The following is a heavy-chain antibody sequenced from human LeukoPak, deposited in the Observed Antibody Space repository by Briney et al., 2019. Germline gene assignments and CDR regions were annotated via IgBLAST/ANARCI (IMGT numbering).Heavy chain of an antibody. Sequence: ASVKVSCKASGYTFTSYGISWVRQAPGQGLEWMGWISAYNGNTNYAQKLQGRVTMTTDTPTSTAYMELRSLRSDNTAVYYCARSNSPYIVVVVAATGGAFDYWGQGTLVTVSS. CDR2: ISAYNGNT. J-gene: IGHJ4*02. D-gene: IGHD2-15*01. V-gene: IGHV1-18*01. CDR1: GYTFTSYG. CDR3: ARSNSPYIVVVVAATGGAFDY.